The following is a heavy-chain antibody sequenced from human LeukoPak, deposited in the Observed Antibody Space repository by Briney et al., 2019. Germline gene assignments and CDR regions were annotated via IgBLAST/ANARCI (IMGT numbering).Heavy chain of an antibody. CDR2: VSGSGGIT. CDR1: GFPFSNYD. V-gene: IGHV3-23*01. CDR3: ARGQVALRLGELSWDDAFDT. D-gene: IGHD3-16*02. J-gene: IGHJ3*02. Sequence: GGSLRLSCAASGFPFSNYDMSWVRQAPGRALEWVSGVSGSGGITYYADSVKGRFTISRDNSKNTLYLQMNSLRAEDTAVYYCARGQVALRLGELSWDDAFDTWGQGTMVTVSS.